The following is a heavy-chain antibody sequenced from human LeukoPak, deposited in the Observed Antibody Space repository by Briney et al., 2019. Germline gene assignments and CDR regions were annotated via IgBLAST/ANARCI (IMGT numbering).Heavy chain of an antibody. V-gene: IGHV3-7*01. J-gene: IGHJ4*02. Sequence: QAGGSLRLSCAASGFTFSSYWMSWVRQAPGKGLEWVANIKQDGSEKYYVDSVKGRFTIPRDNAKNSLYLQMNSLRAEDTAVYYCARGFRGWYAEGFDYWGQGTVVTVSS. CDR2: IKQDGSEK. D-gene: IGHD6-19*01. CDR1: GFTFSSYW. CDR3: ARGFRGWYAEGFDY.